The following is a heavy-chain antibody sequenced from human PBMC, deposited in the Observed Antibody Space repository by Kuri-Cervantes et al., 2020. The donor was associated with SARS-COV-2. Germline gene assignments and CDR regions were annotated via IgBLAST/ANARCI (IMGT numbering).Heavy chain of an antibody. CDR2: IYHSGST. Sequence: GSLRLSCAVYGGSFSGYYWSWIRQPPGKGLEWIGYIYHSGSTYYNPSLKSRVTISVDRSKNQFSLRLSSVTAADTAVYYCARGAIAAAAFDYWGQGTLVTVSS. CDR1: GGSFSGYY. J-gene: IGHJ4*02. D-gene: IGHD6-13*01. CDR3: ARGAIAAAAFDY. V-gene: IGHV4-34*01.